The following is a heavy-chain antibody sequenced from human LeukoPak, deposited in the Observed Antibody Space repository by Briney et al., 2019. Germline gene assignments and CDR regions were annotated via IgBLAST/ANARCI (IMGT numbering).Heavy chain of an antibody. CDR3: ARGGISSGWYLLAQSSDY. CDR1: GYTFTSYD. J-gene: IGHJ4*02. Sequence: ASVKVSCKASGYTFTSYDINWVRQAPGQGLEWMGIINPSGGSTSYAQKFQGRVTMTRDMSTSTVYMELSSLRSEDTAVYYCARGGISSGWYLLAQSSDYWGQGTLVTVSS. V-gene: IGHV1-46*01. D-gene: IGHD6-19*01. CDR2: INPSGGST.